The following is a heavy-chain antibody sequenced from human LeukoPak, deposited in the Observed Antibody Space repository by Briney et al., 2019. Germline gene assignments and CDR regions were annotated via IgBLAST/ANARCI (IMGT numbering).Heavy chain of an antibody. Sequence: PGGSLRLSCAASGFTLSSYAMHWVRQAPGKGLEWVAVISYDGSNKYYADSVKGRFTISRDNSKNTLYLQMNSLRAEDTAVYYCARVMGRYCSSTSCYVDYWGQGTLVTVSS. D-gene: IGHD2-2*01. CDR1: GFTLSSYA. CDR2: ISYDGSNK. V-gene: IGHV3-30*04. J-gene: IGHJ4*02. CDR3: ARVMGRYCSSTSCYVDY.